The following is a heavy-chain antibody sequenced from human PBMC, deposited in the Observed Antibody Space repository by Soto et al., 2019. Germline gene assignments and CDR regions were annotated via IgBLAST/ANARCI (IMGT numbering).Heavy chain of an antibody. CDR3: ARDSEVTIFGVVIPNYYYYGMDV. V-gene: IGHV1-69*13. D-gene: IGHD3-3*01. CDR2: IIPIFGTA. CDR1: GGTFSSYA. Sequence: ASVKVSCKASGGTFSSYAISWVRQAPGQGLEWMGGIIPIFGTANYAQKFQGRVTITADESTSTAYMELSSLRSEDTAVYYCARDSEVTIFGVVIPNYYYYGMDVWGQGTTVTVSS. J-gene: IGHJ6*02.